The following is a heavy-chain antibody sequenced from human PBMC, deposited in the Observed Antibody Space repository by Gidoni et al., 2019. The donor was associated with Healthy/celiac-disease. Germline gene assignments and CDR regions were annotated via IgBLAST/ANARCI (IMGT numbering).Heavy chain of an antibody. CDR2: ISAYNGNT. Sequence: QAQLVQSGAEVKKPGASVKVSCNASGYTFTSYGISWVRQAPGQGLEWMGWISAYNGNTNYAQKLQGRVTMTTDTSTSTAYMELRSLRSDDTAVYYCARDGRYDFWSGYYIWDYWGQGTLVTVSS. J-gene: IGHJ4*02. D-gene: IGHD3-3*01. V-gene: IGHV1-18*01. CDR3: ARDGRYDFWSGYYIWDY. CDR1: GYTFTSYG.